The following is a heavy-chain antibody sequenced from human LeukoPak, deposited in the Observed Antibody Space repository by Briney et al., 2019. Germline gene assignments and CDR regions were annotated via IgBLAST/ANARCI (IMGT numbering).Heavy chain of an antibody. Sequence: SETLSLTCTVSGGSISSYYWSWIRQPPGKGLEWIGYIYYSGSTNYNPSLKSRVTISVDTSKNQFSLKLSSVTAADTAVYYCARAGGAISYFDYWGQGTLVTVSS. J-gene: IGHJ4*02. CDR3: ARAGGAISYFDY. V-gene: IGHV4-59*01. CDR2: IYYSGST. D-gene: IGHD3-16*01. CDR1: GGSISSYY.